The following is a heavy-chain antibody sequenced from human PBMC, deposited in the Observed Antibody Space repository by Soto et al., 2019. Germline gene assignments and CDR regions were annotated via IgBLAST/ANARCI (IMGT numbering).Heavy chain of an antibody. CDR3: ARGGGVGVAGSAAFDM. CDR2: INPATGAA. J-gene: IGHJ3*02. CDR1: GYPVTAYY. V-gene: IGHV1-2*02. Sequence: QLHLVQSGAVVKKPGASVTVSCSASGYPVTAYYMHWVRQAPGRGLEWMGGINPATGAAKYTQKFQGRVTMTRDTSKSTVFMELSGLTSEDTEVFYCARGGGVGVAGSAAFDMWGQGTLVTVSS. D-gene: IGHD3-3*01.